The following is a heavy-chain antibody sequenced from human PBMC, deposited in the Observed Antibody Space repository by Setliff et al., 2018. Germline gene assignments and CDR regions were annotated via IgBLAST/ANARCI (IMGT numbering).Heavy chain of an antibody. J-gene: IGHJ6*02. CDR1: GFTFSSHW. V-gene: IGHV3-48*04. D-gene: IGHD3-10*01. Sequence: PGGSLRLSCAASGFTFSSHWMTWVRQAPGKGLEWLSKISGAGTTVYYADSVRGRFTISRDNAKNSLYLQMNSLRAEDSAVYYCARDGVFYAMDFWGQGTTVTVSS. CDR2: ISGAGTTV. CDR3: ARDGVFYAMDF.